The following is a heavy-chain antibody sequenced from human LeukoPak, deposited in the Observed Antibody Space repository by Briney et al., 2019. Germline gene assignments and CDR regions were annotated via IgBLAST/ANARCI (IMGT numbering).Heavy chain of an antibody. D-gene: IGHD4-17*01. J-gene: IGHJ2*01. Sequence: SETLSLTCTVSGGSISSYYWSWIRQPPGKGLEWIGYIYYSGSTNYNPSLKSGVTISVDTSKNQFSLKLSSVTAADTAVYYCARGGGFDYGDYGLTLGTHWYFDLWGRGTLVTVSS. CDR3: ARGGGFDYGDYGLTLGTHWYFDL. CDR2: IYYSGST. V-gene: IGHV4-59*01. CDR1: GGSISSYY.